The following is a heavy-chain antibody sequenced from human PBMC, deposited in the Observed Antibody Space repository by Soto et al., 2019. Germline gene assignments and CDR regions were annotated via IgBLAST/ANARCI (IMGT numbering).Heavy chain of an antibody. Sequence: SETLSLTCAVYGGSFSGYYWSWIRQPPGKGLEWIGEINHSGSTNYNPSLKSRVTISVDTSKNQFSLKLSSVTAADTAVYYCARGNVKYYYGSGSLFDYWGQGTLVTVSS. CDR3: ARGNVKYYYGSGSLFDY. CDR2: INHSGST. CDR1: GGSFSGYY. J-gene: IGHJ4*02. D-gene: IGHD3-10*01. V-gene: IGHV4-34*01.